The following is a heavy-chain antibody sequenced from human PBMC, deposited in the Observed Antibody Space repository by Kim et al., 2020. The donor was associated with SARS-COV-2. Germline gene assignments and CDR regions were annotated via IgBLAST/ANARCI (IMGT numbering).Heavy chain of an antibody. Sequence: YADAVKGRFTISRDNSKNTLYLQMNSLRAEDTAVYYCAKVIWSGTYYFDYWGQGTLVTVSS. V-gene: IGHV3-30*02. J-gene: IGHJ4*02. CDR3: AKVIWSGTYYFDY. D-gene: IGHD3-3*01.